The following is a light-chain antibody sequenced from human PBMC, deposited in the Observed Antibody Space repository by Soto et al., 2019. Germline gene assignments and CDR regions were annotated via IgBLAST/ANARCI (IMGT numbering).Light chain of an antibody. CDR2: GAS. Sequence: EIVLTQSPGTLSLSPGERATLSCRASQSVNRSYLVWYQQRPGQAPRLLIYGASSRATGIPDRFSGSASGAAFTLTISRLEPEDFAVYYCQQVGSSPITFGQGTRLEMK. CDR1: QSVNRSY. V-gene: IGKV3-20*01. CDR3: QQVGSSPIT. J-gene: IGKJ5*01.